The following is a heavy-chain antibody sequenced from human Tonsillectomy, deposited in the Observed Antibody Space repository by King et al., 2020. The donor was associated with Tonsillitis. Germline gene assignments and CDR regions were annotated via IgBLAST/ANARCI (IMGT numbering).Heavy chain of an antibody. CDR2: ISWNSGSI. Sequence: VQLVESGGGLVQPGRSLRLSCAASGFTFDDYAMHWVRQGPGKGLEWVSGISWNSGSIGYADSVKGRFTISRDNAKNSLYLQMNSLRAEDTALYYCAKDNLAVPSTYYFDYWGQGTLVTVSS. D-gene: IGHD6-19*01. V-gene: IGHV3-9*01. CDR1: GFTFDDYA. J-gene: IGHJ4*02. CDR3: AKDNLAVPSTYYFDY.